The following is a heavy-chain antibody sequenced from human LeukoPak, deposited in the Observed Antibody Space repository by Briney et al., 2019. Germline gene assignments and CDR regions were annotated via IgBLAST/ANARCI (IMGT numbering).Heavy chain of an antibody. V-gene: IGHV3-64*01. CDR1: GFTFSSYT. Sequence: GGSLRLSCAASGFTFSSYTMYWVRQAPGKGLEYVSAVSSNGGSTYYANSVKGRFTISRDNSKNTLYLQMGSLRGEDMAVYYCAREVNWRFDYWGQGTLVTVSS. J-gene: IGHJ4*02. CDR2: VSSNGGST. D-gene: IGHD1-1*01. CDR3: AREVNWRFDY.